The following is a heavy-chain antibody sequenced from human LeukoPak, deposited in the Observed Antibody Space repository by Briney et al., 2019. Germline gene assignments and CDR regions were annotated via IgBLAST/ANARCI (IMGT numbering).Heavy chain of an antibody. Sequence: SETLSLTCTVSGVSISSGGYYWSWIRQHPGKGLERIGYIYYSGGTYYNPSLKSRVTISVDTSKNQFSLKLSSVTAADTAVYYWARDHLSYSNYDWGQGTLVTVSS. D-gene: IGHD4-11*01. CDR3: ARDHLSYSNYD. CDR2: IYYSGGT. V-gene: IGHV4-31*03. J-gene: IGHJ4*02. CDR1: GVSISSGGYY.